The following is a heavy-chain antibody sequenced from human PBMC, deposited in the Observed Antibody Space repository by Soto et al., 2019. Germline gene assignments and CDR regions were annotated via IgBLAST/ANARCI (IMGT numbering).Heavy chain of an antibody. J-gene: IGHJ6*01. V-gene: IGHV4-4*07. Sequence: SEILSLTYTVNGGYIRSYYGSWIRQPAGKGRESIGRMYTSGSTNYNPSLKSRVTMSVDTSKNQFSLKLSSVTAADRAVYYCARGGPYDVWGQGTTVTVSS. CDR1: GGYIRSYY. CDR3: ARGGPYDV. CDR2: MYTSGST. D-gene: IGHD5-12*01.